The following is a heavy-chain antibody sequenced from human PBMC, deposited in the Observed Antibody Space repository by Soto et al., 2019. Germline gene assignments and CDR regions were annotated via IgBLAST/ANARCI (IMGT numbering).Heavy chain of an antibody. D-gene: IGHD5-18*01. CDR1: GFTFRTYW. J-gene: IGHJ6*02. V-gene: IGHV3-7*05. CDR2: INLDGSEK. CDR3: ARDGSTSWYSYDYHGMDV. Sequence: EVQLVESGGGLVQPGGSLRLSCAASGFTFRTYWLSCVRQVPGKGLEWVANINLDGSEKNYVDSVKGRFTISRDNATNSLYLQMSSLRAEDTALYYCARDGSTSWYSYDYHGMDVWGQGTTVTVSS.